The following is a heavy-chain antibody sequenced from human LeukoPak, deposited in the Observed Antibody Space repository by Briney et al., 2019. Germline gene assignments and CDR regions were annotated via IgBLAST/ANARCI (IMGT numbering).Heavy chain of an antibody. V-gene: IGHV4-34*01. Sequence: PPETLSLTCAVYGGSFSGYLWSWIRQPPGKGLEWIGEINHSGSTNYNPSLKSRVTISVDTSKNQFSLKLSSVTAADTAVYYCAREKYSYGSLDYWGQGTLVTVSS. D-gene: IGHD5-18*01. CDR2: INHSGST. J-gene: IGHJ4*02. CDR3: AREKYSYGSLDY. CDR1: GGSFSGYL.